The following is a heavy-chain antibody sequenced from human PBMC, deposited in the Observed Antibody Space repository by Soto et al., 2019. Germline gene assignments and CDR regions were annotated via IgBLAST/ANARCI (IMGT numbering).Heavy chain of an antibody. CDR3: ARVVPPSQGSFDY. CDR1: GGSISSGGYY. J-gene: IGHJ4*02. Sequence: PSETLSLTCTVCGGSISSGGYYWSWIRQHPGKGLEWIGYIYYSGSTYYNPSLKSRVTISVDTSKNQFSLKLSSVTAADTAVYYCARVVPPSQGSFDYWGQGTLVTVSS. CDR2: IYYSGST. V-gene: IGHV4-31*03. D-gene: IGHD6-6*01.